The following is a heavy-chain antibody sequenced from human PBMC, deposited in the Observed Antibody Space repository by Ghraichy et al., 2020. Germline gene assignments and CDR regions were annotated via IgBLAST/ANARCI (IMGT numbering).Heavy chain of an antibody. CDR3: AKQTWGSGYCPLNY. CDR2: ISASDGST. Sequence: GESLNISCAASGFTFSDYAMTWVRQAPGQGLEWVSSISASDGSTYSADSVKGRFTISRDNSKNTLYLQMSSLRAEDTAVYSCAKQTWGSGYCPLNYWGQGTLVTVSS. V-gene: IGHV3-23*01. CDR1: GFTFSDYA. J-gene: IGHJ4*02. D-gene: IGHD3-22*01.